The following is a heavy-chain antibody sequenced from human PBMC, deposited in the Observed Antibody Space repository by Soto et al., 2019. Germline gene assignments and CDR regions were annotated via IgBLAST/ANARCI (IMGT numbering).Heavy chain of an antibody. CDR3: ARQLGHDYINNWFDP. V-gene: IGHV5-51*01. Sequence: GESLKISCKGSGYRFTSYWIAWVRQMPGKGLEWMGIIYPGDSDARYSPSFQGQVAISVDKSISTAYLQWSSLKASDTAIYYCARQLGHDYINNWFDPWGQGTLVTVSS. CDR2: IYPGDSDA. J-gene: IGHJ5*02. CDR1: GYRFTSYW. D-gene: IGHD4-4*01.